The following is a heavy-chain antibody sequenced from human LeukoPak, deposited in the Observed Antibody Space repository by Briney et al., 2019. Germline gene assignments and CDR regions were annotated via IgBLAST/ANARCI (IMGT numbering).Heavy chain of an antibody. Sequence: ASVTVSSKASGYTFTGYYMHWVRQAPGQGLEWMGWINPNSGGTNYAQKFQGRVTMTRDTSISTAYMELSRLRSDDTAVYYCARDTAAADPYCFDYWGQGNLVSVSS. CDR3: ARDTAAADPYCFDY. CDR2: INPNSGGT. D-gene: IGHD6-13*01. J-gene: IGHJ4*02. CDR1: GYTFTGYY. V-gene: IGHV1-2*02.